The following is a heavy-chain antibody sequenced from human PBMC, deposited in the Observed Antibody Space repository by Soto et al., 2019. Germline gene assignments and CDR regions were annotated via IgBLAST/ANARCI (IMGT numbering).Heavy chain of an antibody. CDR1: GFTFSSYA. J-gene: IGHJ6*03. D-gene: IGHD2-21*01. Sequence: EVQLLESGGGLVQPGGSLRLSCAASGFTFSSYAMSWVRQAPGKGLEWVSAISGSGGSTYYADSVKGRFTISRDNSKNTLYLQMNSLSAEDTAVYYCAKGCGDCYPSYYYYYMDVWGKGTTVTVSS. V-gene: IGHV3-23*01. CDR3: AKGCGDCYPSYYYYYMDV. CDR2: ISGSGGST.